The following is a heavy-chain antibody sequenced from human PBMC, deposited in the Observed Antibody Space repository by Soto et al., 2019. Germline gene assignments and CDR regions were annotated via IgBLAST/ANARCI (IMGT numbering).Heavy chain of an antibody. Sequence: VAALKSSCEGSGYSFTSYWIGWVRQMPGKGLEWMGIIYPGDSDTRYSPSFQGQVTISADKSISTAYLQWSSLRPDDTALYYCAASRGFDSSGYSGYYYGMDVWGQGTTVTVSS. V-gene: IGHV5-51*01. CDR1: GYSFTSYW. D-gene: IGHD3-22*01. J-gene: IGHJ6*02. CDR2: IYPGDSDT. CDR3: AASRGFDSSGYSGYYYGMDV.